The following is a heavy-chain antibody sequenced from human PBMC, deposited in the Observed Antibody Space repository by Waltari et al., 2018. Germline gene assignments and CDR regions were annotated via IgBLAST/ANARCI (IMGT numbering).Heavy chain of an antibody. CDR1: GGTFSSYA. Sequence: QVQLVQSGAEVKKPGSSVKVSCKASGGTFSSYAISWVRQAPGQGLEWMGGIIPTFGTANYAQKFQGRVTMTEETSTDTAYMELSSLRSEDTAVYYCATAGAVRVYYYYGMDVWGQGTTVTVSS. J-gene: IGHJ6*02. V-gene: IGHV1-69*06. D-gene: IGHD1-26*01. CDR3: ATAGAVRVYYYYGMDV. CDR2: IIPTFGTA.